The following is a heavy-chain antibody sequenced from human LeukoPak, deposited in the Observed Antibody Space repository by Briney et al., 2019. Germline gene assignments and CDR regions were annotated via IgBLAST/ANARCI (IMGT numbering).Heavy chain of an antibody. CDR1: GGSISSSSYY. D-gene: IGHD3-22*01. V-gene: IGHV4-39*07. Sequence: PSETLSLTCTVSGGSISSSSYYWGWIRQPPGKGLEWIGSIYYSGSTYYNPSLKSRVTISVDTSKNQFSLKLSSVTAADTAVYYCASKRYYYDSRGIDYWGQGTLVTVSS. CDR3: ASKRYYYDSRGIDY. J-gene: IGHJ4*02. CDR2: IYYSGST.